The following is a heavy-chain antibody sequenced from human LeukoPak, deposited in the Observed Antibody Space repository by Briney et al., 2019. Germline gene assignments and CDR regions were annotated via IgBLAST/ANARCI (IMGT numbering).Heavy chain of an antibody. J-gene: IGHJ4*02. CDR1: LDSTTSNF. D-gene: IGHD1-14*01. V-gene: IGHV4-4*02. CDR3: AREILGGFNPGAY. Sequence: PSEALSLTCTVSLDSTTSNFWSWVRQPPGKGLEWIGEIHRSGSPNYNPSLQSRVTISIDRSRNQIVLELSSVTAADTAVYYCAREILGGFNPGAYWGQGTLVTVSS. CDR2: IHRSGSP.